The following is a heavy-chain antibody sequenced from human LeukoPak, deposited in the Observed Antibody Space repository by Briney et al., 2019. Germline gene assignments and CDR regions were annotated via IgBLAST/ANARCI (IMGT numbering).Heavy chain of an antibody. CDR2: IYSGGST. CDR3: ESRYSSGWYGMDDAFDI. Sequence: GGSLRLFCAASGFTVSSNYMSGVRQAPGKGLEGVSVIYSGGSTYYADSVKGRFTISRDNSKNTLYLQMTSLRADDTAVYYCESRYSSGWYGMDDAFDIWGQGTMVTVSS. CDR1: GFTVSSNY. J-gene: IGHJ3*02. V-gene: IGHV3-53*01. D-gene: IGHD6-19*01.